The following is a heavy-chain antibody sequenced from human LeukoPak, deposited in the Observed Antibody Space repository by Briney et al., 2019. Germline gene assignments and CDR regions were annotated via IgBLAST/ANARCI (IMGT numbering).Heavy chain of an antibody. Sequence: PSGTLSLTCTVSGDSISNGVKYWSWIRQHPGRGLEWIGYIYHSGRSYYNPSLKSRITMSVDTSKNQFSLNLSSVTAADTAVYYCARDQVECTGGTCQSRVGFDFWGQGTLVTVSS. V-gene: IGHV4-31*03. J-gene: IGHJ4*02. D-gene: IGHD2-8*02. CDR2: IYHSGRS. CDR1: GDSISNGVKY. CDR3: ARDQVECTGGTCQSRVGFDF.